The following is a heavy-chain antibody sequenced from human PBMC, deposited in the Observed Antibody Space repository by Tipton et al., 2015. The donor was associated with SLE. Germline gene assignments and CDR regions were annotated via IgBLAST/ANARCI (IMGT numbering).Heavy chain of an antibody. CDR3: ARDQGYDDAFDI. V-gene: IGHV3-13*01. CDR1: GFTFSTYD. J-gene: IGHJ3*02. CDR2: IGTAGDT. D-gene: IGHD5-12*01. Sequence: SLRLSCVASGFTFSTYDMHWVRQATGKGLEWVSAIGTAGDTSYPGSVKGRFTISRENAKNSLYLQMNSLRAEDTAVYYCARDQGYDDAFDIWGQGTMVTVSS.